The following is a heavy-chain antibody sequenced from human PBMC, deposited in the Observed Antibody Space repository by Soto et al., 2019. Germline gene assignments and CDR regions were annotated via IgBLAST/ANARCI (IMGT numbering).Heavy chain of an antibody. D-gene: IGHD6-13*01. CDR1: GFTFSSYS. Sequence: SGGSLRLSCAASGFTFSSYSMNWVRQAPGKGLEWVSAISGSGGSTYYADSVKGRFTISRDNSKNTLCLQMNSLRAEDTAVYYCAKEGWSSSWFDWGQGTLVTVSS. CDR3: AKEGWSSSWFD. J-gene: IGHJ4*02. CDR2: ISGSGGST. V-gene: IGHV3-23*01.